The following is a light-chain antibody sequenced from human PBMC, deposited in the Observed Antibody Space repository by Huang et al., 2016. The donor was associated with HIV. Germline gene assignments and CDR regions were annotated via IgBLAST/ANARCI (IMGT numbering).Light chain of an antibody. J-gene: IGKJ1*01. CDR1: QSVSSSY. CDR3: QQYGSSRT. CDR2: GAS. V-gene: IGKV3-20*01. Sequence: EIVLTQSPGTLSLSPGERATLSCRASQSVSSSYLAWYQQKPGQAPRLLIDGASSRATGIPDRFSGSGAGTDFTITISRLEPEDFAVYYCQQYGSSRTFGQGTKVEIK.